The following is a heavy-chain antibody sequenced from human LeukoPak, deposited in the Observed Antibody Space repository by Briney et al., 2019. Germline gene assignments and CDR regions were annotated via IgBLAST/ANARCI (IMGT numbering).Heavy chain of an antibody. V-gene: IGHV3-74*01. Sequence: GGSLRLSCAAFGFTFSSYWMHWVRQAPGKGLVWVSRINSDGSSTSYADSVKGRFTISRDNAKNTLYLQMNSLRAEDTAVYYCARGNPPHTAMVPVDYWGQGTLVTVSS. D-gene: IGHD5-18*01. CDR1: GFTFSSYW. CDR3: ARGNPPHTAMVPVDY. CDR2: INSDGSST. J-gene: IGHJ4*02.